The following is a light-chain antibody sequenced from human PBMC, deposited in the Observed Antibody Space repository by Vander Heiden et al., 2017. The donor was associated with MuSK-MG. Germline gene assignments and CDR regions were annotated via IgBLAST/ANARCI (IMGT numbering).Light chain of an antibody. CDR3: QHRKNWPPGGS. CDR2: DAS. CDR1: QSVSNY. V-gene: IGKV3-11*01. J-gene: IGKJ2*01. Sequence: ETVLTQSPATLSLSPGESATLSCRASQSVSNYLAWYQQRPGQAPRLLIHDASIRAAGIPDRFSGSGSGTDFTLTISSLEPEDFAVYYCQHRKNWPPGGSFDQGTKIEIK.